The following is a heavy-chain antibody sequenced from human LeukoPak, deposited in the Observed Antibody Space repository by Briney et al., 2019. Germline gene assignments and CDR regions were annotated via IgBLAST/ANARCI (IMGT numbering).Heavy chain of an antibody. Sequence: SETLSLTCTVSGASFISYYWSWIRQPAGRGLEWIGHIYTSGSTNYNPSLKSRVTMSVDTSKNQFSLKLTSVTAADTAVYYCARDRFNNYADYWGQGTQVTVPS. CDR1: GASFISYY. V-gene: IGHV4-4*07. CDR3: ARDRFNNYADY. D-gene: IGHD3-3*01. CDR2: IYTSGST. J-gene: IGHJ4*02.